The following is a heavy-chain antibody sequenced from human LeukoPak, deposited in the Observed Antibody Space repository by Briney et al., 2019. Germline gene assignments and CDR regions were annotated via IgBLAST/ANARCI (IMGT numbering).Heavy chain of an antibody. CDR3: ARGRYSSRSGGYYFDI. J-gene: IGHJ4*02. D-gene: IGHD2-2*01. Sequence: GGSLRLSCTASGFTFSTYSMNWVRQAPGKGLEWVANIKKDGIEKYYVESVKGRFTISRDNAKNSLYLQMNSLRAEDTAVYHCARGRYSSRSGGYYFDIWGQGTLVTVSS. V-gene: IGHV3-7*01. CDR1: GFTFSTYS. CDR2: IKKDGIEK.